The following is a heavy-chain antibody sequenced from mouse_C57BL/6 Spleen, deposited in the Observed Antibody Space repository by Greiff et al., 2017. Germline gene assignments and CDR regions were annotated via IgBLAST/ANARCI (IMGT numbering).Heavy chain of an antibody. CDR1: GYTFTDYY. J-gene: IGHJ1*03. D-gene: IGHD2-3*01. CDR2: INPNNGGT. V-gene: IGHV1-26*01. CDR3: ARYDGYPWYFDV. Sequence: VQLQQSGPELVKPGASVKISCKASGYTFTDYYMNWVKQSHGKSLEWIGDINPNNGGTSYNQKFKGKATLTVDKSSSTAYMELRSLTSEDSAVYYCARYDGYPWYFDVWGTGTTVTVSS.